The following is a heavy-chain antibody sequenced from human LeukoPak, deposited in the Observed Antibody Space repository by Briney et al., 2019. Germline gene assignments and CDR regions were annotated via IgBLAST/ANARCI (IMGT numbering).Heavy chain of an antibody. D-gene: IGHD2-21*01. J-gene: IGHJ3*02. CDR3: AREVVIDAFDI. V-gene: IGHV1-69*04. CDR2: IIPILGTA. Sequence: ASVKVSCKASGGTFSSYAISWVRQAPGQGLEWMGRIIPILGTANYAQKFQGRVTITADKSTSTAYMELSSLRSEDTAMYYCAREVVIDAFDIWGQGTMAIVSS. CDR1: GGTFSSYA.